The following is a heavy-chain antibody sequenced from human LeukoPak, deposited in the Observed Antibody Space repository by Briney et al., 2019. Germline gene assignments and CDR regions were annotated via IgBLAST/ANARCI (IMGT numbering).Heavy chain of an antibody. CDR2: IYYSGST. CDR1: GGSISSGDYY. CDR3: ARAVRWELRYFDY. Sequence: SETLSLTCTVSGGSISSGDYYWCWIRQPPGKGLERIVYIYYSGSTYYNPSLKSRVTISVDTSKNQFSLTLMSVTAADTAVYYCARAVRWELRYFDYWGQGTLVTVSS. V-gene: IGHV4-30-4*01. J-gene: IGHJ4*02. D-gene: IGHD1-26*01.